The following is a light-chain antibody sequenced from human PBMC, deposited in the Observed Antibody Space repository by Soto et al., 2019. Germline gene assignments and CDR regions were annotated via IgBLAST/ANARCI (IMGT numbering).Light chain of an antibody. J-gene: IGKJ4*01. Sequence: TKSPSTLSASPADRVTLSCRASQSTISYLAWYQQKPGKTPKLLIYDASKRATDIPARFSGSGSGTDFTLTISSLLSEDFAVYYCQQYYKWPQTFGRGTKVDIK. CDR1: QSTISY. CDR2: DAS. V-gene: IGKV3-15*01. CDR3: QQYYKWPQT.